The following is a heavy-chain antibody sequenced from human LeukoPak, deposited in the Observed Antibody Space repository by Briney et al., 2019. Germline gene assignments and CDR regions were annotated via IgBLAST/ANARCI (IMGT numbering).Heavy chain of an antibody. D-gene: IGHD4-17*01. CDR3: ARRPYGDYNDWFDS. J-gene: IGHJ5*01. V-gene: IGHV5-51*01. Sequence: GESLKISCKGCGYSFTTYWIGWVRQMPGKGLEWMAIIYPGDSDTRYSPSFQGQVTVSADKSISTVYLQWSSLKASDTGMYYCARRPYGDYNDWFDSWGQGTPVTVSS. CDR1: GYSFTTYW. CDR2: IYPGDSDT.